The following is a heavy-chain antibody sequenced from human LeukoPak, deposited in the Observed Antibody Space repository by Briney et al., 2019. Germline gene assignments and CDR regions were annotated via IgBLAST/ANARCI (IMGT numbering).Heavy chain of an antibody. CDR3: ARDRAVAGTDAFDI. D-gene: IGHD6-19*01. CDR1: GFTFSSYG. J-gene: IGHJ3*02. Sequence: PGRSLRLSCAASGFTFSSYGMHWVRQAPGKGLEWVAVIWYDGSNKYYADSVKGRFTISRDNSKNTLYPQMNSLRAEDTAVYYCARDRAVAGTDAFDIWGQGTMVTVSS. V-gene: IGHV3-33*01. CDR2: IWYDGSNK.